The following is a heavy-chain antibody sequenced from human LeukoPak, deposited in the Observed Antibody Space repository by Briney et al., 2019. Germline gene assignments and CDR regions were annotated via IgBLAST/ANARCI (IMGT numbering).Heavy chain of an antibody. D-gene: IGHD3-22*01. CDR1: GGSISSDVYH. V-gene: IGHV4-39*07. J-gene: IGHJ3*01. CDR3: ARPTYYYDSSDV. CDR2: IYSSGSS. Sequence: SETLSLTCSVSGGSISSDVYHWGWIRQPPGKGLEWIGSIYSSGSSSYNPSLKSRVTISVDTSKNQFSLKLNSVTAADTAVYYCARPTYYYDSSDVWGQGTMVTVSS.